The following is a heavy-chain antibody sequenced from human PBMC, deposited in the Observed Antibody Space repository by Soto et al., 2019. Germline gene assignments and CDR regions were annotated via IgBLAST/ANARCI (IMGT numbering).Heavy chain of an antibody. CDR2: ISYSWNT. D-gene: IGHD2-2*01. Sequence: QVQLQESGPGLVKPSQTLSLTCTVSGDSISSGGYYWSWIRQPPGKGLEWIAYISYSWNTYYNPSLKSRISISADTCKSQFSLELKSVTVADTAVYYCGTFRASWYVDYWGQGALVTVSS. V-gene: IGHV4-30-4*01. CDR1: GDSISSGGYY. CDR3: GTFRASWYVDY. J-gene: IGHJ4*02.